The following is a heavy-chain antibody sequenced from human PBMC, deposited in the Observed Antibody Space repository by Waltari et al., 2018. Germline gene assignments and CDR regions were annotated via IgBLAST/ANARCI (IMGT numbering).Heavy chain of an antibody. Sequence: QVQLQESGPGLVKPSETLSLTCTVSGGSISSHYWSWIRQPPGKGLEWIGYIYYRGSTNDNPSPKSRVTISVDTSKNQFSLKLSSVTAADTAVYYCARARTRNYPLDYWGQGTLVTVSS. V-gene: IGHV4-59*11. CDR3: ARARTRNYPLDY. CDR1: GGSISSHY. CDR2: IYYRGST. J-gene: IGHJ4*02. D-gene: IGHD1-7*01.